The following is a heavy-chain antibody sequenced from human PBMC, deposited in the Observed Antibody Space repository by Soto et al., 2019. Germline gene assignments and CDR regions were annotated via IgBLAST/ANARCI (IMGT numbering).Heavy chain of an antibody. CDR3: ARDEVDIDYYYGMDV. CDR1: GFTFSSYS. J-gene: IGHJ6*02. CDR2: ISSSSSYI. V-gene: IGHV3-21*01. D-gene: IGHD2-2*03. Sequence: PGGSLRLSCAASGFTFSSYSMNWVRQAPRKGLEWVSSISSSSSYIYYADSVKGRFTISRDNAKNSLYLQMNSLRAEDTAVYYCARDEVDIDYYYGMDVWGQGTTVTVSS.